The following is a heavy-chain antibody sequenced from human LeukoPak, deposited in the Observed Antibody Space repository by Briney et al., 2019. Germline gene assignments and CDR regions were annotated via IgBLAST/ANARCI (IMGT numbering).Heavy chain of an antibody. J-gene: IGHJ3*02. CDR1: GGTFSSYA. D-gene: IGHD3-22*01. CDR2: IIPIFGTA. CDR3: ARFYYDSSGYYWSDAFDI. Sequence: SVKVSCKASGGTFSSYAISWVRQAPGQGLEWMGGIIPIFGTANYAQKFQGRVTITADESTGTDYMELSSLRSEDTAVYYCARFYYDSSGYYWSDAFDIWGQGTMVTVSS. V-gene: IGHV1-69*01.